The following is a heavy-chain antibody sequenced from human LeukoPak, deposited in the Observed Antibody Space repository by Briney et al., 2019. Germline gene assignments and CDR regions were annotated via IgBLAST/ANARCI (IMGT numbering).Heavy chain of an antibody. CDR1: GGSFSGYY. CDR2: INHSGST. J-gene: IGHJ4*02. CDR3: AREGVFGYRGSGIDY. Sequence: SETLSLTCAVYGGSFSGYYWSWIRQPPGKGLEWIGEINHSGSTNYNPSLKSRVTISVDTSKNQFSLKLSSVTAADTAVYYCAREGVFGYRGSGIDYWGQGTLVTVSS. D-gene: IGHD5-12*01. V-gene: IGHV4-34*01.